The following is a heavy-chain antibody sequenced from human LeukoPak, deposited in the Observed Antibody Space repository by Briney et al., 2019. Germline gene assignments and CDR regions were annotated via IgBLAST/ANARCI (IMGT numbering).Heavy chain of an antibody. CDR2: IYYSGST. CDR1: GCSISSYY. J-gene: IGHJ4*02. CDR3: ESSIVATIVDY. D-gene: IGHD5-12*01. Sequence: SETLSLTCTVSGCSISSYYWSWIRQPPGKGLEWIGYIYYSGSTNYDPSLKSRVTISVDTSKNQFSLKLSSVTAADTAVYYCESSIVATIVDYWGQGTLVTVSS. V-gene: IGHV4-59*08.